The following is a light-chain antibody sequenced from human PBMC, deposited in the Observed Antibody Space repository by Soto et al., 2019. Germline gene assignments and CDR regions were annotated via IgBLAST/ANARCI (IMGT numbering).Light chain of an antibody. V-gene: IGLV2-14*03. Sequence: QSALTQPASVSGSPGQSITISCTGTSADVGAYNYVSWYQHHPGKAPKLIIYDVNNRPSGISNRFSGSKSANTASLTISGLQAEDEADYYCESYTASSTVIFGGGTTVTVL. CDR2: DVN. CDR1: SADVGAYNY. CDR3: ESYTASSTVI. J-gene: IGLJ2*01.